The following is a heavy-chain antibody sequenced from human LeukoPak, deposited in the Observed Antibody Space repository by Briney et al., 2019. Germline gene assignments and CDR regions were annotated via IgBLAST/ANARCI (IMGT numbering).Heavy chain of an antibody. CDR2: IYYSGST. J-gene: IGHJ5*02. V-gene: IGHV4-59*01. Sequence: SETLSLTCTVSGGSISSYYWSWIRQPPGKGLEWIGYIYYSGSTNYNPSLKSRVTISVDTSKNQFSLKLSSVTAADTAVYYCAGVLLGGQEPSSWFDPWGQGTLVTVSS. CDR1: GGSISSYY. CDR3: AGVLLGGQEPSSWFDP. D-gene: IGHD1-14*01.